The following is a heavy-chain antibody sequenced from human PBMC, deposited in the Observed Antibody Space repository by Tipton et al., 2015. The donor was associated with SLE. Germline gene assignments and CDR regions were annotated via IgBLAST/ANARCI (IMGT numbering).Heavy chain of an antibody. J-gene: IGHJ4*02. Sequence: SLRLSCAASGFNFGNYWMHWVRQAPGKGLVWVARVNEDGTIISYADSVRGRFTISRDNARNTLYLQMNSLRAEDSALYFCARAIASGSSRISDYWGQGTLVSVSS. V-gene: IGHV3-74*01. D-gene: IGHD6-13*01. CDR3: ARAIASGSSRISDY. CDR1: GFNFGNYW. CDR2: VNEDGTII.